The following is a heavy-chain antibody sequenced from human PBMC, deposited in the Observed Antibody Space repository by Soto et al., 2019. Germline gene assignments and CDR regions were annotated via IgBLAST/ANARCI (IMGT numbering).Heavy chain of an antibody. CDR3: ARGGMITFGGVIVPDAFDI. CDR2: ISGSGGST. V-gene: IGHV3-23*01. J-gene: IGHJ3*02. Sequence: GGSLRLSCAASGFTFSSYAMSWVRQAPGKGLEWVSAISGSGGSTYYADSVKGRFTISRDNSKNSLYLQMNSLRAEDTAVYYCARGGMITFGGVIVPDAFDIWGQGTMVTVSS. D-gene: IGHD3-16*02. CDR1: GFTFSSYA.